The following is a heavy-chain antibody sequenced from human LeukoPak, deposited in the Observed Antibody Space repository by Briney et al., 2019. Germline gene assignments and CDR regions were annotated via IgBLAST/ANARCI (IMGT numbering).Heavy chain of an antibody. D-gene: IGHD2-2*01. CDR1: GGSISSGSYY. V-gene: IGHV4-61*02. J-gene: IGHJ4*02. CDR2: IYTSGST. CDR3: ARVGCSSTSCYFDY. Sequence: SQTLSLTCTVSGGSISSGSYYWSWIRQPAGKGLEWIGRIYTSGSTNYNPSLKSRVTISVDTSKNQFSLKLSSVTAADTAVYYCARVGCSSTSCYFDYWGQGTLVTVSS.